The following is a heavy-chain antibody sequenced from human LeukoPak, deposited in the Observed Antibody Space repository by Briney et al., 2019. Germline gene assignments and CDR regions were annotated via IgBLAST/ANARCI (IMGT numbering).Heavy chain of an antibody. V-gene: IGHV1-46*01. CDR2: IYPRDGST. J-gene: IGHJ4*02. CDR3: ARDQEGFDY. CDR1: GYTFTNNY. Sequence: ASVKVSCKASGYTFTNNYLHWLRQAPGQGLEWMGMIYPRDGSTSYAQNFQGRVTVTRDTSTTTVHMELRGLRSEDTAVYYCARDQEGFDYWGQGTVVTVSS.